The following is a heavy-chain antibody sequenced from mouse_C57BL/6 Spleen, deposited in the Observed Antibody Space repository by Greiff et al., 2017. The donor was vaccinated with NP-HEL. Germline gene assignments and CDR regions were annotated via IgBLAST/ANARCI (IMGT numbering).Heavy chain of an antibody. J-gene: IGHJ2*01. CDR2: IWKGGST. CDR3: AKNYDYDEGYLDY. CDR1: GFSLTSYG. D-gene: IGHD2-4*01. V-gene: IGHV2-5*01. Sequence: QVQLQQSGPGLVQPSQSLSITCTVSGFSLTSYGVHWVRQSPGKGLEWLGVIWKGGSTDYNAAFMSRLSITKDNSKSQVFVKMNSLQADDTAIYYCAKNYDYDEGYLDYWGQGTTLTVSS.